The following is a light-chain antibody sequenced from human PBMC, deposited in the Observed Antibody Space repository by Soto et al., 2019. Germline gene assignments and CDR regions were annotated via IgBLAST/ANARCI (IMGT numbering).Light chain of an antibody. CDR2: QVT. J-gene: IGLJ1*01. CDR1: SSDVGTRNF. Sequence: ALTQPASVSVSPGQSITISCTGTSSDVGTRNFVSWSPQPPGKAPTLMLYQVTTRPSGVSTRFSRSKSGNTASLTISGLQAEDEAYYYCSSYTDSTNYVFGTGTKVTVL. CDR3: SSYTDSTNYV. V-gene: IGLV2-14*01.